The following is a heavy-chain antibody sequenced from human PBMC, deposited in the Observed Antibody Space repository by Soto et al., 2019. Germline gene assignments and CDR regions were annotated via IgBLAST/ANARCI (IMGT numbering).Heavy chain of an antibody. CDR3: TRLKYYYDSSGYSDY. D-gene: IGHD3-22*01. V-gene: IGHV3-73*02. CDR2: IRSKANSYAT. J-gene: IGHJ4*02. CDR1: GFTFSGSA. Sequence: EVQLVESGGGLVQPGGSLKLSCAASGFTFSGSAMHWVRQASGKGLEWVGRIRSKANSYATAYAASVKGRFTISRDDSKNTAYLQMNSLKTEDTAVYYCTRLKYYYDSSGYSDYWGQGTLVTVSS.